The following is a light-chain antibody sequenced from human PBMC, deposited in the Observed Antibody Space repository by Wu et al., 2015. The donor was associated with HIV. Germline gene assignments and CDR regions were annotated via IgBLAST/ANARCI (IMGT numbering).Light chain of an antibody. Sequence: EIVLKQSPGTLSLSPGERATLSCRASQTVISNYVAWYQQKPGQAPRLLIYGTSSRATGIPDRFSGSGSGTEFNLTISRLEPEDFAVYSCQQYGSLPRTFGQGTKVEIK. CDR3: QQYGSLPRT. V-gene: IGKV3-20*01. CDR1: QTVISNY. J-gene: IGKJ1*01. CDR2: GTS.